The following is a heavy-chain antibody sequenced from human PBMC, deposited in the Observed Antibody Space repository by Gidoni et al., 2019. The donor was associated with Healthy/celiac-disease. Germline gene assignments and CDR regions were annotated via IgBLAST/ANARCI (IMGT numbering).Heavy chain of an antibody. Sequence: QVQLVQSGAEVKKPGASVKVSCTASGYTFPSYYMHWVRQAPGQGLEWMGIINPSGGSTSYAQKFQGRVTMTRDTSTSTVYMELSSLRSEDTAVYYCASPSSSEVTGSFDYWGQGTLVTVSS. V-gene: IGHV1-46*01. CDR3: ASPSSSEVTGSFDY. CDR1: GYTFPSYY. J-gene: IGHJ4*02. CDR2: INPSGGST. D-gene: IGHD7-27*01.